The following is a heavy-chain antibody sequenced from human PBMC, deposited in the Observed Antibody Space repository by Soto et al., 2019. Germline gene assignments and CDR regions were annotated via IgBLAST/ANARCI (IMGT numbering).Heavy chain of an antibody. CDR2: ITWNSDDI. J-gene: IGHJ4*02. Sequence: GGSLRLSCAASGFTFDDYAMHWVRQRPGRGLEWVSGITWNSDDIGYPDSVKGRFSISRDNAKKYLYLQMNSLRAEDTAVYYCASPYFHYIIRYYVVDYWGQGTLVTVSS. CDR3: ASPYFHYIIRYYVVDY. V-gene: IGHV3-9*01. CDR1: GFTFDDYA. D-gene: IGHD3-10*02.